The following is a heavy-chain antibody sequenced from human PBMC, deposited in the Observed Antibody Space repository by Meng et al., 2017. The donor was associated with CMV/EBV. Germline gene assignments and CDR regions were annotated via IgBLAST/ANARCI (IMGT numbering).Heavy chain of an antibody. D-gene: IGHD1-26*01. J-gene: IGHJ5*02. V-gene: IGHV1-18*01. CDR1: GYTFTSYG. CDR2: INPYNDNR. Sequence: ASVKVSCKASGYTFTSYGISWVRQAPGQGLEWMGWINPYNDNRNYAQKVQGRVTITTDESTSTAYMELSSLRSEDTAVYYCARDRVGATNWFDPWGQGTLVTVSS. CDR3: ARDRVGATNWFDP.